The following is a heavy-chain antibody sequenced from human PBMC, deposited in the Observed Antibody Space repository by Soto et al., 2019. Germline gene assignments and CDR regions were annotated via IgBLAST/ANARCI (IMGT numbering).Heavy chain of an antibody. D-gene: IGHD3-3*01. Sequence: GGSLRLSCVGTGLNFDDFAMHWVRQAPGKGLEWVSGITWNSRVLAYADSVKGRFTISRDNARNSLYLQMDSLQDEDTALYYCAKGRYDFWSPYYFDSWGQGTLVTVYS. CDR3: AKGRYDFWSPYYFDS. V-gene: IGHV3-9*01. J-gene: IGHJ4*02. CDR2: ITWNSRVL. CDR1: GLNFDDFA.